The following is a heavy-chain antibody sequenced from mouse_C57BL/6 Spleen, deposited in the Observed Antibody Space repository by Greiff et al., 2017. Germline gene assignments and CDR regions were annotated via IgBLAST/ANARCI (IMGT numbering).Heavy chain of an antibody. CDR2: IDPSDSYT. V-gene: IGHV1-69*01. CDR3: ARDDGYYRYFDG. Sequence: QVQLQQPGAELVMPGASVKLSCKASGYTFTSYWMHWVKQRPGQGLEWIGEIDPSDSYTNYNQKFKGKSTLTVDKSSSTAYMQLSSLTSEDSAVYYCARDDGYYRYFDGWGTGTTVTVSA. CDR1: GYTFTSYW. D-gene: IGHD2-3*01. J-gene: IGHJ1*03.